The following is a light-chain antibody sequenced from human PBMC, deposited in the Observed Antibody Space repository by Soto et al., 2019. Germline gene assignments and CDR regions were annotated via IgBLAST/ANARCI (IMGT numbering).Light chain of an antibody. V-gene: IGKV3-15*01. Sequence: IVMTQSRATLSVSPGERSTLSCRASQNIYSNVAWYQQRPGQAPRLLIYRASTRAPGIPARLGGSGSGRDFTLTISSLQPEDVATYYCQEYNSGLTFGGGTKVDIK. CDR1: QNIYSN. CDR3: QEYNSGLT. J-gene: IGKJ4*01. CDR2: RAS.